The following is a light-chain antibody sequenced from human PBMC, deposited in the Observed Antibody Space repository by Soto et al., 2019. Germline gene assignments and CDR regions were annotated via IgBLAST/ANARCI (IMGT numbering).Light chain of an antibody. CDR3: QQYNNWPWT. CDR1: QSVSSN. CDR2: GAS. V-gene: IGKV3-15*01. Sequence: EIVMTQSPATLSVSPGERATLSCRASQSVSSNLAWYQQKPGQAPRLLIYGASTRATGIPARFSGSGSGTESTLTISSLPSEDFAVYYCQQYNNWPWTFGQGTKVEIK. J-gene: IGKJ1*01.